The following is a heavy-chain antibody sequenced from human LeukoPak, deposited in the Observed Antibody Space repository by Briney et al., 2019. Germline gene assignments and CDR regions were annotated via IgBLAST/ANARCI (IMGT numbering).Heavy chain of an antibody. D-gene: IGHD6-6*01. CDR3: AATRSSKPGRYYFDF. V-gene: IGHV3-23*01. Sequence: PGGSPRLSCAASGFTFSTYAMTWVRQAPGKGLEWVSSISGSGSSTYYRDSERGRFTISRDSSKNTLYLQMNSLRADDTAIYYCAATRSSKPGRYYFDFWGQGILVTLSS. CDR1: GFTFSTYA. CDR2: ISGSGSST. J-gene: IGHJ4*02.